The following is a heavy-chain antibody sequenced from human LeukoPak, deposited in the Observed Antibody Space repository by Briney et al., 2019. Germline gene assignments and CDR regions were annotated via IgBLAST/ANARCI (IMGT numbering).Heavy chain of an antibody. J-gene: IGHJ4*02. CDR2: IYYSGST. Sequence: SETLSLTCTVSGGSISSGDYYWSWIRQPPGKGLEWIGYIYYSGSTHYNPSLKSRVTMSVDTSKNQFSLKLSSVTAAGTAVYYCARELTYADYWGQGTLVTVSS. V-gene: IGHV4-30-4*01. CDR3: ARELTYADY. D-gene: IGHD4/OR15-4a*01. CDR1: GGSISSGDYY.